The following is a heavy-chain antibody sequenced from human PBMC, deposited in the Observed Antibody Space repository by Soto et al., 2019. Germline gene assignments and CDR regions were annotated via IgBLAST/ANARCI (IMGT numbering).Heavy chain of an antibody. CDR3: ARSIQQLHTFYYYYYGMDV. Sequence: LRLSCAASGFTFSSYWMSWVRQAPGKGLEWVANIKQDGSEKYYVDSVKGRFTISRDNAKNSLYLQMNSLRAEDTAVYYCARSIQQLHTFYYYYYGMDVWGQGTTVTVSS. V-gene: IGHV3-7*01. J-gene: IGHJ6*02. CDR2: IKQDGSEK. CDR1: GFTFSSYW. D-gene: IGHD6-13*01.